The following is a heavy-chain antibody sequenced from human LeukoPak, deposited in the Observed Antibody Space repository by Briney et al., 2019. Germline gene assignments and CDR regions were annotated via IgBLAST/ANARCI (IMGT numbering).Heavy chain of an antibody. J-gene: IGHJ4*02. V-gene: IGHV4-61*02. Sequence: SETLSLTCSVSGDSFNSGDYYWSWIRQPARKGLEWIGRIHIGGSFNYNPSLKSRLTISVETFKKQLSLILSSVTAADTAVYYCASYSGYDGTVDYWGQGTLVTVSS. CDR1: GDSFNSGDYY. CDR2: IHIGGSF. D-gene: IGHD5-12*01. CDR3: ASYSGYDGTVDY.